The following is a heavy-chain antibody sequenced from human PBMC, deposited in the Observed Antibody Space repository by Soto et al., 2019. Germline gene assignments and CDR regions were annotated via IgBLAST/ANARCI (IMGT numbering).Heavy chain of an antibody. V-gene: IGHV4-59*01. Sequence: SETMSLTSTVSGGSISSYYWSWIRQHPGKGLEWIGYIYYSGSTNYNPSLKSRVTISVDTSKNQFSLKLSSVTAADTAVYYCARSGDSSGYYPDAFDIWGQGTMVTVSS. J-gene: IGHJ3*02. CDR2: IYYSGST. D-gene: IGHD3-22*01. CDR3: ARSGDSSGYYPDAFDI. CDR1: GGSISSYY.